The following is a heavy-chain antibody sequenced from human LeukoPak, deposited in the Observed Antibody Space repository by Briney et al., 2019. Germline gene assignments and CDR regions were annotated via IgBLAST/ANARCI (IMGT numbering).Heavy chain of an antibody. J-gene: IGHJ3*02. Sequence: SETLSLTCAVAGGSISSSNWWSWVRQPSGKGLEWIGEIYQSGSTNYNPSLKSRVTISVDKSKNQFSLKLSSVTAADTAVYYCARFGHDILTGYATTATNRYAFDIWGQGTMVTVSS. CDR2: IYQSGST. D-gene: IGHD3-9*01. V-gene: IGHV4-4*02. CDR1: GGSISSSNW. CDR3: ARFGHDILTGYATTATNRYAFDI.